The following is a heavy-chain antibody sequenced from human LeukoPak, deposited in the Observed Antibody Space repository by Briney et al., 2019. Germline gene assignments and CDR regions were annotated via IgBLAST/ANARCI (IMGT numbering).Heavy chain of an antibody. J-gene: IGHJ4*02. V-gene: IGHV3-30*02. Sequence: GGSLRLSCAASGFTFSSYGMHWVRQAPGKGLEWVAVIWYDGSNKYFADSVKGRFTISRDNSKNTLYLQMYSLRAEDTAVYYCAKEKYRGYSYGSGDYWGQGTLVTVSS. CDR3: AKEKYRGYSYGSGDY. CDR1: GFTFSSYG. D-gene: IGHD5-18*01. CDR2: IWYDGSNK.